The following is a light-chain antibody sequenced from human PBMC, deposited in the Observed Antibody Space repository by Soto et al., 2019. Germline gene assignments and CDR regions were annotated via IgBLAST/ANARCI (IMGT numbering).Light chain of an antibody. CDR2: DAS. V-gene: IGKV3-11*01. CDR3: QQYGSPQST. CDR1: QSVSSY. J-gene: IGKJ1*01. Sequence: EIVLTQSPATLSLSPGERATLSCRASQSVSSYLAWYQQKPGQAPRLLIYDASNRATGIPARFSGSGSGTDFTLTISRLEPEDFAVYYGQQYGSPQSTFGQGPKVDIK.